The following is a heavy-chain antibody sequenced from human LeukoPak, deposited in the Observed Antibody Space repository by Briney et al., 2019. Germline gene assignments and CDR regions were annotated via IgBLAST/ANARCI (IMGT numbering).Heavy chain of an antibody. D-gene: IGHD3-3*01. V-gene: IGHV4-38-2*01. CDR3: ARHMDDFWSGFDY. CDR2: IYHSGST. CDR1: GYSISSGYY. J-gene: IGHJ4*02. Sequence: SETLSLTCAVSGYSISSGYYWGWIRQPPGKGLEWIGSIYHSGSTYYNPSLKSRVTISVDTSKNQFSLKLSSVTAADTAVYYCARHMDDFWSGFDYWGQGTLVTVSS.